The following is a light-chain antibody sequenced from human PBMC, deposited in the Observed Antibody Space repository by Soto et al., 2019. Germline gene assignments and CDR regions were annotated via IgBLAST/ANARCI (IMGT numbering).Light chain of an antibody. CDR3: QQYYSYTLT. Sequence: AIRITQSPSSFSASTGDRVTITCRASQGISSYLAWYQQQPGKAPKLLIYAASTLQSGVPSRFSGSGSGTDFTLTISCLQSEDFATYYCQQYYSYTLTFGGGTKVEIK. V-gene: IGKV1-8*01. CDR1: QGISSY. J-gene: IGKJ4*01. CDR2: AAS.